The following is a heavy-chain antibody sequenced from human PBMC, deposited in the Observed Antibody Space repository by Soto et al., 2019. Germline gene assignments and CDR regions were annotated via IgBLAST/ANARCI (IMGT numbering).Heavy chain of an antibody. CDR2: ISSSGSTI. CDR1: GFTFSSYE. D-gene: IGHD6-13*01. CDR3: ARGLYSSSWYPWFDP. V-gene: IGHV3-48*03. J-gene: IGHJ5*02. Sequence: GSLRLSCAASGFTFSSYEMNWVRQAPGKGLEWVSYISSSGSTIYYADSVKGRFTISRDNAKNSLYLQMNSLRAEDTAVYYCARGLYSSSWYPWFDPWGQGTLVTVSS.